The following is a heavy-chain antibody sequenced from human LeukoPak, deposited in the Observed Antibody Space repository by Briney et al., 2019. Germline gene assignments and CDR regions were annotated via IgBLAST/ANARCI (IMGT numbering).Heavy chain of an antibody. CDR1: GFDFNTYE. D-gene: IGHD3-16*02. Sequence: GGSLRLTCVASGFDFNTYEMTWVRQAPGKGLEWVSYIGGTGETIYYADSVKGRFTVSRDNAKNSVYLQMNSLRDEDAALYYCAKDKGLGDLSSEFDYWGQGTQVTVSS. V-gene: IGHV3-48*03. J-gene: IGHJ4*02. CDR2: IGGTGETI. CDR3: AKDKGLGDLSSEFDY.